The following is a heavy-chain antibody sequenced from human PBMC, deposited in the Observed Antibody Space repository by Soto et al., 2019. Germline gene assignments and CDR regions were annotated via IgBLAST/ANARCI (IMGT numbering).Heavy chain of an antibody. CDR2: INPNSGGT. J-gene: IGHJ6*02. Sequence: ASVKVSYKASGYTFTGYYMHWVRQAPGQGLEWMGWINPNSGGTNYAQKFQGRVTMTRDTSISTAYMELSRLRSDDTAVYYCARVAAAGGYYYGMDVWGQGTTVTVSS. CDR3: ARVAAAGGYYYGMDV. V-gene: IGHV1-2*02. D-gene: IGHD6-13*01. CDR1: GYTFTGYY.